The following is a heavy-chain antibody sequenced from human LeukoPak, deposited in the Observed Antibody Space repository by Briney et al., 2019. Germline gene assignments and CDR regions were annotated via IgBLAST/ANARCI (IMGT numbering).Heavy chain of an antibody. J-gene: IGHJ4*02. CDR3: ATFPHCSSTSCYNYFDY. CDR2: FDPEDGET. V-gene: IGHV1-24*01. Sequence: ASVKVSCKVSGYTLTELSMHWVRQAPGKGLEWMGGFDPEDGETIYAQKFQGRVTMTEDTSTDTAYMELSSLRSEDTAVYYCATFPHCSSTSCYNYFDYWGQGTLVTVSS. CDR1: GYTLTELS. D-gene: IGHD2-2*02.